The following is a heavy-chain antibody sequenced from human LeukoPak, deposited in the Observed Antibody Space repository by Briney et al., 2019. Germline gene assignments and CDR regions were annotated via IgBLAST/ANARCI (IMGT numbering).Heavy chain of an antibody. D-gene: IGHD6-19*01. CDR2: INPSNGAT. J-gene: IGHJ4*02. Sequence: GSSVKVSCKASGGTFSSYAISWVRQAPGQGLEWMGRINPSNGATNFAQKFQGRVTMTRDTSISTAYMELSRLRSDDTAMYYCARMSSGWAQHDFDYWGQGTLVTVSS. CDR3: ARMSSGWAQHDFDY. V-gene: IGHV1-2*06. CDR1: GGTFSSYA.